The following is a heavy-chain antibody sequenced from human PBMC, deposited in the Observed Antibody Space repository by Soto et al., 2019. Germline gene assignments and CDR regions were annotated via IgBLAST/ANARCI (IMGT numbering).Heavy chain of an antibody. CDR1: GGSISSYY. CDR3: ARTTYYYYYGMDV. CDR2: IYYSGST. J-gene: IGHJ6*02. V-gene: IGHV4-59*01. Sequence: SETLSLTCTVSGGSISSYYWSWIRQPPGKGLEWIGYIYYSGSTNYNPSLKSRVTISVDTSKNQFSLKLSSVTAADTAVYYCARTTYYYYYGMDVWGQGTTVTVYS. D-gene: IGHD1-26*01.